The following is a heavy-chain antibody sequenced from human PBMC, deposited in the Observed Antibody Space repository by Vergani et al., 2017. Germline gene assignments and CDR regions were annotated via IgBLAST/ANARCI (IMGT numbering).Heavy chain of an antibody. Sequence: QVQLQESGPGLVKPSQTLSLTCTVSGGSISSGGYYWSWIRQHPGKGLEWIGYIYYSGSTYYHPSLKSRVTISVDTSKNQFSLKLSSVTAADTAVYYCARTVRIFWSGYASPDYFDYWGQGTLVTVSS. J-gene: IGHJ4*02. CDR2: IYYSGST. CDR1: GGSISSGGYY. D-gene: IGHD3-3*01. CDR3: ARTVRIFWSGYASPDYFDY. V-gene: IGHV4-31*03.